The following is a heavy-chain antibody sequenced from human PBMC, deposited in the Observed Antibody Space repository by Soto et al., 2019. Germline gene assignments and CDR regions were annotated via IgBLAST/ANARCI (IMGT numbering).Heavy chain of an antibody. CDR3: TRDASRDSSARGWLDP. J-gene: IGHJ5*02. CDR2: ISSNSDYI. V-gene: IGHV3-21*02. CDR1: GFTFRSFT. Sequence: EVQLVESGGGLVKPGGSLRLSCAASGFTFRSFTMNWVRQAPGKGLEWVSTISSNSDYIYYTDALRGRFTISRDNAKNALHLQMNSLRAGDTAVYYCTRDASRDSSARGWLDPWGAGTLVTVSS. D-gene: IGHD6-13*01.